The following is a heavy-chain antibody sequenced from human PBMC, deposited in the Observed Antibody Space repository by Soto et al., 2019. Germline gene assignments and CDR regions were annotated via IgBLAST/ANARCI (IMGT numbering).Heavy chain of an antibody. D-gene: IGHD3-16*01. CDR2: IHGTRSII. CDR3: ARDARSADYDY. V-gene: IGHV3-48*02. Sequence: EVQLVESGGGLVQPGGSLRLSCAVSGFTFSTHAMNWVRQAPGKGLEWVAYIHGTRSIIYYADYVKGRFTISRDNAKNSLFLQMDSLKDEDTAVYYCARDARSADYDYWGQGTLVTVSS. CDR1: GFTFSTHA. J-gene: IGHJ4*02.